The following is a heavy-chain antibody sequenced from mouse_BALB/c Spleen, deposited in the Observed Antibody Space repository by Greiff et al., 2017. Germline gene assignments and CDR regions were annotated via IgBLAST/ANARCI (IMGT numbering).Heavy chain of an antibody. CDR2: IDPANGNT. Sequence: EVQLQESGAELVKPGASVKLSCTASGFNIKDTYMHWVKQRPEQGLEWIGRIDPANGNTKYDPKFQGKATITADTSSNTAYLQLSSLTSEDTAVYYCAIDSSGYNAMDYWGQGTSVTVSS. V-gene: IGHV14-3*02. CDR3: AIDSSGYNAMDY. D-gene: IGHD3-2*01. CDR1: GFNIKDTY. J-gene: IGHJ4*01.